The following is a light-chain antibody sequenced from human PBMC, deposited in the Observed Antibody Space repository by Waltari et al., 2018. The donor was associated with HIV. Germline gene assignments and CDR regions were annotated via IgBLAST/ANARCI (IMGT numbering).Light chain of an antibody. CDR1: TSNIGSNS. CDR3: ATWDDTLDGPV. CDR2: SNS. J-gene: IGLJ3*02. Sequence: QSVLTQSPSASGTPGQRVTISCSGGTSNIGSNSVSWYQQVPGTAPQLFMFSNSWRPSGVPDRFSGSNSGTSASRAISGLQSEDEADDYWATWDDTLDGPVFGGGTRLTVL. V-gene: IGLV1-44*01.